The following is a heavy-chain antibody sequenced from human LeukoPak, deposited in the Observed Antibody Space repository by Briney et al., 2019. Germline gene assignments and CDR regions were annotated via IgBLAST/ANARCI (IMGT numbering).Heavy chain of an antibody. CDR2: MSPNSGDT. Sequence: ASVKVSFTASGYTFTSHDINWVRQATGQGLEWMGWMSPNSGDTGYAQKFQGRVTMTSDSSISTAYMELSSLTSADRAIYSFGSTPPNWAFDEWGQGTLVTVS. CDR3: GSTPPNWAFDE. V-gene: IGHV1-8*01. D-gene: IGHD7-27*01. CDR1: GYTFTSHD. J-gene: IGHJ4*02.